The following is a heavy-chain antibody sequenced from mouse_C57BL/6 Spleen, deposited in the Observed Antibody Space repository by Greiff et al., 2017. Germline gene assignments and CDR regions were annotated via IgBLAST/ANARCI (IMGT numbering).Heavy chain of an antibody. Sequence: QVQLQQPGAELVKPGASVKLSCKASGYTFTSYWMQWVKQRPGQGLEWIGEIDPSDSYTNYNQKFQGKATLTVDTSSSTAYMQLSSLTSEDSAVYYCARYRMNYWGQGTTLTVSS. CDR1: GYTFTSYW. V-gene: IGHV1-50*01. J-gene: IGHJ2*01. CDR3: ARYRMNY. CDR2: IDPSDSYT.